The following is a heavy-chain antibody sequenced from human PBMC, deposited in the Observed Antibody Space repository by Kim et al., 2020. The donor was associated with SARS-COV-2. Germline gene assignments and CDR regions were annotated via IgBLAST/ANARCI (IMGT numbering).Heavy chain of an antibody. V-gene: IGHV4-31*03. D-gene: IGHD3-3*01. Sequence: SETLSLTCTVSGGSISSGGYYWSWIRQHPGKGLEWIGYIYYSGSTYYNPSLKSRVTISVDTSKNQFSLKLSSVTAADTAVYYCARDHEKEGWSGTPNWYFDLWGRGTLVTVSS. CDR2: IYYSGST. J-gene: IGHJ2*01. CDR3: ARDHEKEGWSGTPNWYFDL. CDR1: GGSISSGGYY.